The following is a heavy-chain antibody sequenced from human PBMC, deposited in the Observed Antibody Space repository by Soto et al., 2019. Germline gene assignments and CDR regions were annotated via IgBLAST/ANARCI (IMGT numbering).Heavy chain of an antibody. J-gene: IGHJ4*02. CDR2: IIPMLGTA. CDR1: GGTFSSYG. D-gene: IGHD1-26*01. CDR3: ARSVGVTTLSYLDY. Sequence: GASVKVSCKAAGGTFSSYGISWVRQAPGQGLEWMGGIIPMLGTATHTQNFQGRLTITADESTSTAYMELSSLRSEDTAVYFCARSVGVTTLSYLDYWGQGTLVTVSS. V-gene: IGHV1-69*13.